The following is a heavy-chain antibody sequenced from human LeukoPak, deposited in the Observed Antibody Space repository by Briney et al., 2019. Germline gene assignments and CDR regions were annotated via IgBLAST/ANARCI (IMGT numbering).Heavy chain of an antibody. V-gene: IGHV3-23*01. CDR1: GFTFSSYA. Sequence: GGSLRLSCAASGFTFSSYAMGWVRQAPGKGLEWVSAITASGGNTYYADSVKGRFTISRDNSRNTLYLQVNSLRAEDTAVYYCAKGNGYSYGRYYFDYWGQGTLVTVSS. CDR3: AKGNGYSYGRYYFDY. CDR2: ITASGGNT. D-gene: IGHD5-18*01. J-gene: IGHJ4*02.